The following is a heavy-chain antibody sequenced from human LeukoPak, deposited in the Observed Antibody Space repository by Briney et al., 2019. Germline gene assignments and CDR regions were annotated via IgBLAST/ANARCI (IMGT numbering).Heavy chain of an antibody. V-gene: IGHV3-7*03. D-gene: IGHD3-10*01. CDR1: GFSFSSYW. CDR2: IRQDESER. Sequence: GGSLRLSCEGSGFSFSSYWMTWVRQSPGKGPEWVANIRQDESERYTVDSVKGRFTIPRDNAKNSVYLHMNSPRAEDTAVYYCAKGHFGHDYWGQGTLVTVSS. J-gene: IGHJ4*02. CDR3: AKGHFGHDY.